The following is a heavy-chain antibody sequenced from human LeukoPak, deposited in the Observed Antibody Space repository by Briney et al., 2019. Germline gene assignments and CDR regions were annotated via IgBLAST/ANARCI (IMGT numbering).Heavy chain of an antibody. J-gene: IGHJ4*02. CDR2: INPSGGST. D-gene: IGHD5-18*01. Sequence: GASVKVFCKASGYTFTSYYMHWVRQAPGQGLEWMGIINPSGGSTSYAQKFQGRVTTTRDTSTSTVYMELSSLRSEDTAVYYCARETTLRGYSYGSLDYWGQGTLVTVSS. CDR1: GYTFTSYY. CDR3: ARETTLRGYSYGSLDY. V-gene: IGHV1-46*01.